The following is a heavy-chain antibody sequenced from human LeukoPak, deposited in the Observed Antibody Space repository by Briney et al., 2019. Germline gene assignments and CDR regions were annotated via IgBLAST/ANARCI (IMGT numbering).Heavy chain of an antibody. J-gene: IGHJ3*02. CDR3: ARSDYGADPTYDALDI. CDR2: INPRGGI. CDR1: SASMSTYY. V-gene: IGHV4-4*07. Sequence: TSETLSLTCTVSSASMSTYYWSWIRQPAGGALEWVGRINPRGGINYSPSLKSRITLSLDTSKNQFSLKLTSVTAADTAMYYCARSDYGADPTYDALDIWGQGTMVTVSS. D-gene: IGHD4-17*01.